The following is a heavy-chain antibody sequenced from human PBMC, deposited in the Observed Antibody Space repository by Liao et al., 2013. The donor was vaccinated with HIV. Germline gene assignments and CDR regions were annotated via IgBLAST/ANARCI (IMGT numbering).Heavy chain of an antibody. J-gene: IGHJ1*01. V-gene: IGHV4-4*07. CDR3: ARTMFYYGSGFQH. CDR1: GSSITTYY. CDR2: FTSGSI. Sequence: QVQLQESGPGLVKPSETLSLTCTVSGSSITTYYWSWIRQPAGKGLEWIGRFTSGSINYNSSLKSRVTVSVDTSKNQFSLKLSSVTAADTAVYYCARTMFYYGSGFQHWGQGILVTVSS. D-gene: IGHD3-10*01.